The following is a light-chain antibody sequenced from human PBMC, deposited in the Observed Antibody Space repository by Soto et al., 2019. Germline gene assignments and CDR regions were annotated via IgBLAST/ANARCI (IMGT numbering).Light chain of an antibody. Sequence: QPVLTQSPSASASLGASVKLTCTLNSGHSSYAIAWHQQQPEKGPRYLMKLNSDGSHSKGDGIPDRFSGSSSGAERYLTISGLQAEDEAEYYCQTWGTGIHVVFGGGTKLTVL. J-gene: IGLJ2*01. CDR2: LNSDGSH. CDR3: QTWGTGIHVV. V-gene: IGLV4-69*01. CDR1: SGHSSYA.